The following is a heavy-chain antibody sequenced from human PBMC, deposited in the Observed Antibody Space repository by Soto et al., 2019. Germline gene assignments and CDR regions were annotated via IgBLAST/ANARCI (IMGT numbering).Heavy chain of an antibody. J-gene: IGHJ5*02. CDR1: GYTLNEVA. CDR3: TTYHGAYNVDH. Sequence: QVQLVQSGAEVKKPGASVKVSCKVSGYTLNEVAMHWVRQAPGKGLEWLGGFDPDEAETIYAQHFQGRVTTTEDTSTDTVYMELSSLRSDDTALYFRTTYHGAYNVDHWGQGTLVTVSS. D-gene: IGHD4-17*01. CDR2: FDPDEAET. V-gene: IGHV1-24*01.